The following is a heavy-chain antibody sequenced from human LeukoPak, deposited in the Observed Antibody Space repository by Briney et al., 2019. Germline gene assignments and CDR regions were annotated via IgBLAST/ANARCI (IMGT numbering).Heavy chain of an antibody. V-gene: IGHV3-15*04. D-gene: IGHD6-13*01. CDR1: GFTFSSYA. J-gene: IGHJ4*02. CDR2: IASRPAGGAI. Sequence: GGSLRLSCAASGFTFSSYAMSWVRQAPGEGLEWVGRIASRPAGGAIDYADSVRGRFTISRDDSKNTLYLQMNSLKTEDTAVYYCTTEGQQMESSGFDYWGQGTPVTVSS. CDR3: TTEGQQMESSGFDY.